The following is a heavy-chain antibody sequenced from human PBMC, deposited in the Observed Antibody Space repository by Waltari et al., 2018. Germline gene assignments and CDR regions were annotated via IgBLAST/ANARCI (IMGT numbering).Heavy chain of an antibody. CDR1: GYTFTDSF. V-gene: IGHV1-2*02. CDR3: ARGGERPIIVGRGDDTFDI. J-gene: IGHJ3*02. Sequence: QVQLVQSGPEVKKPGASVKVSCKASGYTFTDSFIHWVRQAPGQGLEWMGWINPNTGDTRFAQKFRGRDTMTRDASITTAYLELSRLRSDDTAMYYCARGGERPIIVGRGDDTFDIWGQGTMVTVSS. CDR2: INPNTGDT. D-gene: IGHD3-3*01.